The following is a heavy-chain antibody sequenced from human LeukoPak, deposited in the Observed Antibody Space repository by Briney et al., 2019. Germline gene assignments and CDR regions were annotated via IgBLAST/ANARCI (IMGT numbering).Heavy chain of an antibody. J-gene: IGHJ4*02. V-gene: IGHV4-39*07. Sequence: SETLSLTCTVSGGSISTSNYYWGWIRQPPGKGLEWIGNIFYSGSTYYSPSLRSRVTISIDTSKNQFSLKLDSVTAADTAVYHCARSASRVFDYWGQGTLVTVSS. CDR3: ARSASRVFDY. CDR2: IFYSGST. D-gene: IGHD6-13*01. CDR1: GGSISTSNYY.